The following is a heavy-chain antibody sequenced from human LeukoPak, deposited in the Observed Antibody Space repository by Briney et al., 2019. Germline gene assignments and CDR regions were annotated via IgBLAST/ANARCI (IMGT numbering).Heavy chain of an antibody. CDR2: IKSDGSDS. CDR3: ARDPDWLRFEGNYFDY. V-gene: IGHV3-74*01. Sequence: PGGSLRLSCAASGFIFRGYWMHWVRQAPGKGLVWVSRIKSDGSDSSYADSVKGRFTISRDNARNTLHLQMNSLRAEDTAVYYCARDPDWLRFEGNYFDYWGQGTLVTVSS. D-gene: IGHD5-12*01. CDR1: GFIFRGYW. J-gene: IGHJ4*02.